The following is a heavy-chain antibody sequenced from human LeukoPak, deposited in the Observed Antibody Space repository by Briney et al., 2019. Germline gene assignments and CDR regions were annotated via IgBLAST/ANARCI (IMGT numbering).Heavy chain of an antibody. Sequence: GGSLRLSCAASGFTFSSYWMSWVRQAPGRGLEWVSGINWNGGSTGYADSVKGRFTISRDNAKNSLYLQMNSLRAEDTALYYCARAGGYDILTGYIDYWGQGTLVTVSS. CDR2: INWNGGST. D-gene: IGHD3-9*01. CDR3: ARAGGYDILTGYIDY. V-gene: IGHV3-20*04. J-gene: IGHJ4*02. CDR1: GFTFSSYW.